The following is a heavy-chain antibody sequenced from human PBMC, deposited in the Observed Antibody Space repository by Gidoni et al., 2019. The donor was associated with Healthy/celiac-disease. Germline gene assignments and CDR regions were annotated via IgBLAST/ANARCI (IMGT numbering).Heavy chain of an antibody. Sequence: EVQLVESGGGLVKPGGSLRLSCAASGFTFSSYSMNWVRQAPGKGLEWVSCISSGSSYIYYADSVKGRFTISRDNAKNSLYLQMNSLRAEDTAVYYCARGFLGTYGLDAFDIWGQGTMVTVSS. J-gene: IGHJ3*02. V-gene: IGHV3-21*01. CDR2: ISSGSSYI. D-gene: IGHD3-3*01. CDR1: GFTFSSYS. CDR3: ARGFLGTYGLDAFDI.